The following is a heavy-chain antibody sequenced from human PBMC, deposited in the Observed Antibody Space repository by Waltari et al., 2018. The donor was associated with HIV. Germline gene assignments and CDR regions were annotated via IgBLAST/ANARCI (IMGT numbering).Heavy chain of an antibody. CDR2: FDPEHGKT. Sequence: QVQLVQSGTEVKKPGASVKVSCKVSGYILSELSMHWVRQAPGKGLEWMGGFDPEHGKTVYAQKFQGRVTMTEDTSTDTAYMELSSLRSEDTAVYYCATGGSSGYGDALDIWGQGTMVTVSS. D-gene: IGHD3-22*01. J-gene: IGHJ3*02. V-gene: IGHV1-24*01. CDR1: GYILSELS. CDR3: ATGGSSGYGDALDI.